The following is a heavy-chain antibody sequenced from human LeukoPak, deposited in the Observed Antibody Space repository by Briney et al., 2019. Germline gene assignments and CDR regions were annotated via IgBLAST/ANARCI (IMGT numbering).Heavy chain of an antibody. Sequence: GGSLRLSCTSFGFIFGDYAMSWVRQAPGKGLEWVGFIRSKTYGKTIEYAASVKGRFTISRDDSKNIAYLQMNSLKIEDTAVYYCTRGAYFYDGGDGAFDIWGQGTMVTVSS. CDR3: TRGAYFYDGGDGAFDI. D-gene: IGHD2-21*01. CDR2: IRSKTYGKTI. V-gene: IGHV3-49*04. CDR1: GFIFGDYA. J-gene: IGHJ3*02.